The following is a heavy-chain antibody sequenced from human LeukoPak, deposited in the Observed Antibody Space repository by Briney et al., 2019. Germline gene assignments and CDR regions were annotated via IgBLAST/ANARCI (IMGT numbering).Heavy chain of an antibody. CDR2: IIPILGIA. CDR1: GGTFSSYA. CDR3: ASSWEMATMIDY. D-gene: IGHD5-12*01. Sequence: ASVKVSCKASGGTFSSYAISWVRQAPGQGLEWMGRIIPILGIANYAQKFQGRVTITADKSTCTAYMELSSLRSEDTAVYYCASSWEMATMIDYWGQGTLVTVSS. V-gene: IGHV1-69*04. J-gene: IGHJ4*02.